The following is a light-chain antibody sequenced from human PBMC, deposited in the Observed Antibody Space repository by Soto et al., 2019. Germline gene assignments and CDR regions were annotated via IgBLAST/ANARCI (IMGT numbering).Light chain of an antibody. CDR1: SGHSNYA. CDR3: QTWGTGIHV. J-gene: IGLJ1*01. CDR2: VNSDGSH. V-gene: IGLV4-69*01. Sequence: QLVLTQSPSASASLGASVKLTCTLSSGHSNYAIAWHQQQPEKGPRYLMKVNSDGSHTKGDGIPDRFSASSSGAERFLTISRLQSDDEADYYCQTWGTGIHVFGPGTKGTVL.